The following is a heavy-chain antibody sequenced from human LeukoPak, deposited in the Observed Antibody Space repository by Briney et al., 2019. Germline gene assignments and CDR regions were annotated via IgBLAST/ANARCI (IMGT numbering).Heavy chain of an antibody. D-gene: IGHD4-17*01. J-gene: IGHJ4*02. V-gene: IGHV3-30*18. CDR3: AKRPSDYGDYVTYFDY. CDR1: GFSFISYG. CDR2: ISDDGRNK. Sequence: GGSLRLSCAATGFSFISYGMHWVRQAPGKGLEWVGVISDDGRNKKYADSVKGRFTISRDNSKDTLYLQMNSLRDEDTAVYYCAKRPSDYGDYVTYFDYWGQGTLVTVSS.